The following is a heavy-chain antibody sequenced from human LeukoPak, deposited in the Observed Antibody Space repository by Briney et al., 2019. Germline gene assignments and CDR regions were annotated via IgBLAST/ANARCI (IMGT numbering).Heavy chain of an antibody. CDR1: GYTFTSYA. Sequence: ASVKVSCKASGYTFTSYAISWVRQAPGQGLEWMGRIIPIFGTANYAKKFQGRVTITTDESTSTAYMELSSLRSEDTAVYYCARVFREYSYGNAWFDPWGQGTLVTVSS. CDR3: ARVFREYSYGNAWFDP. D-gene: IGHD5-18*01. J-gene: IGHJ5*02. V-gene: IGHV1-69*05. CDR2: IIPIFGTA.